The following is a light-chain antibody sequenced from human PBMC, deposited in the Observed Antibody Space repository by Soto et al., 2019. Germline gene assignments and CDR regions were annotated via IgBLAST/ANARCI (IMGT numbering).Light chain of an antibody. CDR3: QHRTNWPPT. Sequence: IVLTQSPGTLSLSPGERATLFCRASQSVSRNLAWHQQKPGQAPRLLMYDASNRAPGIPARFSDSGSGTDFTLTISRLETEDFAVYYGQHRTNWPPTFGQGTRLEIK. J-gene: IGKJ5*01. V-gene: IGKV3-11*01. CDR1: QSVSRN. CDR2: DAS.